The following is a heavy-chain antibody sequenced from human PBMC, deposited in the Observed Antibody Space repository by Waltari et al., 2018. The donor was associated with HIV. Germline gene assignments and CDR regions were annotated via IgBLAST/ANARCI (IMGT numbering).Heavy chain of an antibody. V-gene: IGHV4-39*07. Sequence: QIHLSESGPGLVRPSGTLSLTCGVSAGITSPASYFWGWIRHSPQKRLQWIGSLSDTVTSNVKPARKGRVKMVFDSSTSRVFLNLTSVTVADSGVYFRVIHRTAIPTRVDFWGQGALVTVS. D-gene: IGHD2-21*02. CDR3: VIHRTAIPTRVDF. J-gene: IGHJ1*01. CDR1: AGITSPASYF. CDR2: LSDTVTS.